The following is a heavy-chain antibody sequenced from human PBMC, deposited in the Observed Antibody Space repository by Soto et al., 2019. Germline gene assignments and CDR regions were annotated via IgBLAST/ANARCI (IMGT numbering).Heavy chain of an antibody. Sequence: SETLSLTCSVSGGSVSDKTYYWSWIRQPPGKRLEWIGYVYYSGTTNYNPSLKSRVTISVDLSKNRFSLRLSSVTAADTAVYYCARWLKKLVIFDYWGQGTLVTVSS. J-gene: IGHJ4*02. CDR1: GGSVSDKTYY. CDR2: VYYSGTT. CDR3: ARWLKKLVIFDY. D-gene: IGHD6-6*01. V-gene: IGHV4-61*01.